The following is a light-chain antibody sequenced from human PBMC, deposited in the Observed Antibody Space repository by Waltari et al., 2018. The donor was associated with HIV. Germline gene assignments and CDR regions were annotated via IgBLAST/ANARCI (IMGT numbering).Light chain of an antibody. CDR2: RNN. Sequence: QSVLTQPPSASGTPGQRVTIPCSGSSLNIGSNYVYWYQNLPGTAPKLLIYRNNQRPSGVPDRFSGSKSATSASLAISGLRSEDEADYYCAAWDGSLSGFWVFGGGTKLAVL. CDR3: AAWDGSLSGFWV. J-gene: IGLJ3*02. V-gene: IGLV1-47*01. CDR1: SLNIGSNY.